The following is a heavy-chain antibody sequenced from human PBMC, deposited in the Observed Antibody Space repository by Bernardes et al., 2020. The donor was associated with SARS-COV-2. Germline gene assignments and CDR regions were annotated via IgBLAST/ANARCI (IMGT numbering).Heavy chain of an antibody. CDR2: ISYDGSNK. CDR3: AKVTGTDYVGGMDV. D-gene: IGHD4-17*01. J-gene: IGHJ6*02. Sequence: GGSLRLSCAASGFTFRSYGMHWVRQAPGKGLEWVAVISYDGSNKYYADSVKGRFTISRDNSKNTLYLQMNSLRAEDTAVYYCAKVTGTDYVGGMDVWGQGTTVTVSS. V-gene: IGHV3-30*18. CDR1: GFTFRSYG.